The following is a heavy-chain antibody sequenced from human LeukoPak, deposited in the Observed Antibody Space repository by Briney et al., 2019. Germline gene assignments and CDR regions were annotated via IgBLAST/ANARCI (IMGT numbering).Heavy chain of an antibody. CDR2: ISGSGGST. J-gene: IGHJ4*02. CDR1: GFTFSSYA. V-gene: IGHV3-23*01. Sequence: GGSLRLSCAASGFTFSSYAMSWVRRAPGKGLEWVSVISGSGGSTYYADSVKGRFTISRDNSKNTLYLQMNSLRAEDTAVYYCAKVGRPNWNYHFVDYWGQGTLVTVSS. D-gene: IGHD1-7*01. CDR3: AKVGRPNWNYHFVDY.